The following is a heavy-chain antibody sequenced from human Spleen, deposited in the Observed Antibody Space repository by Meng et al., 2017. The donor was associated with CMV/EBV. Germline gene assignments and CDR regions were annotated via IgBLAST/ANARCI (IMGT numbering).Heavy chain of an antibody. J-gene: IGHJ4*02. D-gene: IGHD2/OR15-2a*01. Sequence: GESLKISCAASGFTFSSYDMHWVRQATGKGLEWVSAIGTAGDTYYPGSVKGRFTISRENAKNSLYLQMNSLRAEDTAVYYCAKAFYGGNIGSYYFDSWGQGTLVTVSS. CDR2: IGTAGDT. CDR1: GFTFSSYD. V-gene: IGHV3-13*01. CDR3: AKAFYGGNIGSYYFDS.